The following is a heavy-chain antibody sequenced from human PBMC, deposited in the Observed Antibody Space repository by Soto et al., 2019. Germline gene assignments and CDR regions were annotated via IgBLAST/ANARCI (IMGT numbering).Heavy chain of an antibody. CDR1: GYTFTSYA. Sequence: ASVKVSCKASGYTFTSYAMHWVRQAPGQRLEWMGWINGGDGNTKYSQSFQGRVTITRDTSASTAYMELSSLRSEDTAVYYCVLAVPGRPFDYWGQGTLVTVSS. CDR2: INGGDGNT. J-gene: IGHJ4*02. D-gene: IGHD6-19*01. CDR3: VLAVPGRPFDY. V-gene: IGHV1-3*01.